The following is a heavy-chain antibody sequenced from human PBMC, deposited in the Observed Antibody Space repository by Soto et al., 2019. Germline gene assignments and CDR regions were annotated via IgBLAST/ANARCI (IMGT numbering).Heavy chain of an antibody. D-gene: IGHD1-1*01. CDR3: AERNDGGFFDY. J-gene: IGHJ4*02. CDR2: IYYSGST. Sequence: SLTCTVSGGSVSSGSYYWSWIRQPPGKGLEWIGYIYYSGSTNYNPSLKSRVTISVDTSKNQFSLKLSSVTAADTAVYYCAERNDGGFFDYWGQGTLVTVSS. CDR1: GGSVSSGSYY. V-gene: IGHV4-61*01.